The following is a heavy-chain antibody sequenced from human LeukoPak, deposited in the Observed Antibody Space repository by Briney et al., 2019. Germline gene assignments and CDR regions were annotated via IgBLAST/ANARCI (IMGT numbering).Heavy chain of an antibody. J-gene: IGHJ6*02. CDR3: ATGLVVVAATSGMDV. D-gene: IGHD2-15*01. CDR1: GYTLTELS. Sequence: RASVKVSCKVSGYTLTELSMHWVRQAPGKGREWMGGFDPEDGETIYAQKFQGRVTMTEDTSTDTAYMELSSLRSEDTAVYYCATGLVVVAATSGMDVWGQGTTVTVSS. V-gene: IGHV1-24*01. CDR2: FDPEDGET.